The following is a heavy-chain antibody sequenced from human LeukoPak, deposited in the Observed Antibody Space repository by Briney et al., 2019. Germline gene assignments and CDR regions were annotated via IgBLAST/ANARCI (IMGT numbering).Heavy chain of an antibody. CDR1: GGSISSYY. V-gene: IGHV4-59*01. J-gene: IGHJ6*02. D-gene: IGHD2-2*02. CDR3: ARDLGDLGYCSSTSCYTGYHGMDV. Sequence: SETLSLTCTVSGGSISSYYWSWIRQPPGKGLEWIGYIYYSGSTNYNPSLKSRVTISVDTSKNQFSLKLSSVTAADTAVYYCARDLGDLGYCSSTSCYTGYHGMDVWGQGTTVTVSS. CDR2: IYYSGST.